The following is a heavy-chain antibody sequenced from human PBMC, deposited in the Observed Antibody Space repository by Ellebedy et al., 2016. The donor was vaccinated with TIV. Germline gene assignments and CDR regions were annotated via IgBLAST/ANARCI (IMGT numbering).Heavy chain of an antibody. V-gene: IGHV4-34*01. J-gene: IGHJ4*02. Sequence: SETLSLTXAVYGGTFSPYFWTWIRRPPGKGLEWIGEINHSGSTNYNPSLKSRVTISVDTSENQFSLKLKYVTAADTAVYYCARGRGGSYSIPFDFWGLGTLVTVSS. CDR1: GGTFSPYF. CDR3: ARGRGGSYSIPFDF. CDR2: INHSGST. D-gene: IGHD2-21*02.